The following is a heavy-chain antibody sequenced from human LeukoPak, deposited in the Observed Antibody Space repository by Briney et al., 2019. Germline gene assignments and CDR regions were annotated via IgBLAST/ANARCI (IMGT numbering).Heavy chain of an antibody. Sequence: ASGKVSCQVSEYIYTDYFLHWVRQAPGQGLEWMGRINPNSGGTNFAQKLQGRVTMTRDTSNSTAYMELSRLRSDDTAVYYCARELVGDPDYWGQGTLVTASS. CDR3: ARELVGDPDY. V-gene: IGHV1-2*06. CDR2: INPNSGGT. D-gene: IGHD3-16*01. CDR1: EYIYTDYF. J-gene: IGHJ4*02.